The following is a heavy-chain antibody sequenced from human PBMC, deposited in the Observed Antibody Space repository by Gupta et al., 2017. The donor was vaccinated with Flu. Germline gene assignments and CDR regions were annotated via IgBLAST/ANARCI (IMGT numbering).Heavy chain of an antibody. CDR2: INHSGST. Sequence: QVQLQQWGAGLLKPSETLSLTCAVYGGSFSGYYWSWIRQPPGKGLEWIGEINHSGSTNYNPSLKSRVTISVDTSKNQFSLKLSSVTAADTAVYYCGGGGYYGSGSYSYYYGMDVWGQGTTVTVSS. CDR3: GGGGYYGSGSYSYYYGMDV. CDR1: GGSFSGYY. V-gene: IGHV4-34*01. D-gene: IGHD3-10*01. J-gene: IGHJ6*02.